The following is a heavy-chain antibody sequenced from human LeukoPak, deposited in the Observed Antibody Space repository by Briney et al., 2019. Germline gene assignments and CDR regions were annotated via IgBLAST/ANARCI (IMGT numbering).Heavy chain of an antibody. V-gene: IGHV4-34*01. CDR1: GGSFSGYY. D-gene: IGHD3-10*01. J-gene: IGHJ4*02. Sequence: SETLSLTCAVYGGSFSGYYWSWIRQPPGKGLEWIGEINHSGSTNYNPSLKSRVTISVDTSKNQFSLKLSSVTAADTAVYYCARESRRSYCNEYWGQGTLVTVSS. CDR2: INHSGST. CDR3: ARESRRSYCNEY.